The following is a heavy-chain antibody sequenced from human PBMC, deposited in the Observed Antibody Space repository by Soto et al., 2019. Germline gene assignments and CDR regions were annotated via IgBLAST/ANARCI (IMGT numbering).Heavy chain of an antibody. Sequence: QLQLQESGPGLVKPSETLSRTCTVSGGSLRSSSYYWGWLRQPPVKGLEWIGSIYYSGSTYYNPSLKGQVTITEDTSKNQFSLKLSSVTAADTAVYYCARHEGYSGYEAFFDYWGQGTLVTVSS. V-gene: IGHV4-39*01. CDR2: IYYSGST. J-gene: IGHJ4*02. CDR1: GGSLRSSSYY. D-gene: IGHD5-12*01. CDR3: ARHEGYSGYEAFFDY.